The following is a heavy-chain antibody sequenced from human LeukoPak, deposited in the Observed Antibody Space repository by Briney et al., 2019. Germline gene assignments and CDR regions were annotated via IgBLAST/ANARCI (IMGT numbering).Heavy chain of an antibody. V-gene: IGHV3-53*01. Sequence: TWVRQAPGKGLEWVSIIFSGGRTYYADSVKGRFTISRDNSKNTLYLQMNSLKTEDTAVYYCTTDGEDDSSGFYSDYWGQGTLVTVSS. CDR2: IFSGGRT. D-gene: IGHD3-22*01. J-gene: IGHJ4*02. CDR3: TTDGEDDSSGFYSDY.